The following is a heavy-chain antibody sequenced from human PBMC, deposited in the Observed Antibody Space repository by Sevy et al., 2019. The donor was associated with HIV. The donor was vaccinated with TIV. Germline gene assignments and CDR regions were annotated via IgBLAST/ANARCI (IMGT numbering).Heavy chain of an antibody. CDR3: ARDAFVLVTTGGKKDGYFQH. CDR1: GFTFSSNW. Sequence: GESLKISCAASGFTFSSNWMHWVRQAPGKGLVWVSRINSDGSSTDYADSVKGRFTISRDNAKNTLYLQMNNLRAEDTAVYYCARDAFVLVTTGGKKDGYFQHWGQGALVTVSS. V-gene: IGHV3-74*01. D-gene: IGHD4-17*01. J-gene: IGHJ1*01. CDR2: INSDGSST.